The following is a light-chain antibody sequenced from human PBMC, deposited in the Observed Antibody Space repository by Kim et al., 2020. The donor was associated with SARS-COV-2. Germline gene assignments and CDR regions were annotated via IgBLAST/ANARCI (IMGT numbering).Light chain of an antibody. CDR3: HQSYDVPGS. CDR1: QSISDY. J-gene: IGKJ2*03. V-gene: IGKV1-39*01. Sequence: DIQLTQSPSSLSASVGDRVTITCRASQSISDYLNWYQHKPGKAPELLIYRASTLQDGVPSKFSGSGSGTEFTLTISSLQPNDFATYFCHQSYDVPGSFGQGTKLEIK. CDR2: RAS.